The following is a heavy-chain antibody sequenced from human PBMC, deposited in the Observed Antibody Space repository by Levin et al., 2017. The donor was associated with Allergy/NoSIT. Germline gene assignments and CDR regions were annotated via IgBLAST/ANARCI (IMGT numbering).Heavy chain of an antibody. V-gene: IGHV6-1*01. CDR2: IYYRSKWYI. CDR3: ARGGLVQGSDPSFDY. Sequence: SQTLSLTCAISGDSVSRTSAGWSWIRQSPSRGLEWLGRIYYRSKWYIDYAGSVKSRVAINPDTSKNQFSLQLNSVTPEDTAVYYCARGGLVQGSDPSFDYWGQGALVTVSS. J-gene: IGHJ4*02. CDR1: GDSVSRTSAG. D-gene: IGHD3-10*01.